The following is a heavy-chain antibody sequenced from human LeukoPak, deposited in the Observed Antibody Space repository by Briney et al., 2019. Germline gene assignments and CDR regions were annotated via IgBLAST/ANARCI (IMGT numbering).Heavy chain of an antibody. J-gene: IGHJ5*01. Sequence: ASVTVSRKASRGTFSSYAISWVRQAPGQGLEWMGGIIPIFGTANYAQKFQGRVTITADESTSTAYMELSSLRSEDTAVYYCARGIAVAGSNWFDSGGQGTLVTVSS. D-gene: IGHD6-19*01. V-gene: IGHV1-69*13. CDR3: ARGIAVAGSNWFDS. CDR1: RGTFSSYA. CDR2: IIPIFGTA.